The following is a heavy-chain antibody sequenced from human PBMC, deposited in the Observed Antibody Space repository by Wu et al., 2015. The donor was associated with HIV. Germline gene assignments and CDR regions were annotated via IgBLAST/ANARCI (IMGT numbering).Heavy chain of an antibody. CDR1: GGTFSSYA. J-gene: IGHJ4*02. Sequence: QVQLVQSGAEVKKPGSSVKVSCKASGGTFSSYAISWVRQAPGQGLEWMGGIIPIFGTANYAQKFQGRVTITADESTSTAYMELSSLRSEDTAVYYCARDLVGGIAAAGPKIDDYWGQGTLVTVSS. CDR2: IIPIFGTA. D-gene: IGHD6-13*01. CDR3: ARDLVGGIAAAGPKIDDY. V-gene: IGHV1-69*12.